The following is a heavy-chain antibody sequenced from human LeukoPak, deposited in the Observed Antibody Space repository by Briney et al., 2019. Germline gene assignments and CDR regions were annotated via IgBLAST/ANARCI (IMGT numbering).Heavy chain of an antibody. V-gene: IGHV4-4*07. CDR2: LHSTGTT. CDR3: ARDRGTWNADGFDY. CDR1: GGSISSYY. Sequence: SETLSLTCTVSGGSISSYYWSWIRQPPGKGLEWIGSLHSTGTTNYNPSLKSRITMSVDTSKNQFSLKLSSVTAADTAVYYCARDRGTWNADGFDYWGQGTLVTVSS. D-gene: IGHD1-1*01. J-gene: IGHJ4*02.